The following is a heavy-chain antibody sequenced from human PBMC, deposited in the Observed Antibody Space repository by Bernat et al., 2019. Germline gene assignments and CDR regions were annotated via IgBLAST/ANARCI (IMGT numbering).Heavy chain of an antibody. CDR3: ARDRGYDSGGFDY. CDR2: ILSDGNNK. V-gene: IGHV3-30-3*01. J-gene: IGHJ4*02. Sequence: QVQLVESGGGVVQPGRSQRLSCAASGFTFSTYAIHCVRQAPGKGLEWVSLILSDGNNKYYADSVKGRFSISRDNSRDTLFLQMNSLRPEDTAIYYCARDRGYDSGGFDYWGQGTLVTVSS. D-gene: IGHD3-22*01. CDR1: GFTFSTYA.